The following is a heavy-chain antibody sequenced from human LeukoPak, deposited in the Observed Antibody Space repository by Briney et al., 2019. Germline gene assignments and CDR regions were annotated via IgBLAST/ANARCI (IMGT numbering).Heavy chain of an antibody. J-gene: IGHJ6*02. D-gene: IGHD3-3*01. V-gene: IGHV1-2*02. CDR3: AKWGFDFWSGYFGLDV. Sequence: ASVKVSCKASGYTFTGYYMHWVRQAPGQGLEWMGWINPNSGGTNYAQKFQGRVTMTRDTSITTAYMELNRLRSDDTAVYYCAKWGFDFWSGYFGLDVWGQGTTVTVS. CDR2: INPNSGGT. CDR1: GYTFTGYY.